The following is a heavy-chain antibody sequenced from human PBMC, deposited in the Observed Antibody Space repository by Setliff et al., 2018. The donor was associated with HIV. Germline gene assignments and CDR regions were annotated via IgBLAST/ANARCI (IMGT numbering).Heavy chain of an antibody. CDR1: GGSISSGSYY. CDR2: IYTSGST. CDR3: ARGIDNFWSGYVR. D-gene: IGHD3-3*01. Sequence: SETLSLTCTVSGGSISSGSYYWSWIRQPAGKGLEWIGHIYTSGSTNYNPSLKSRVTISVDTSKNQFSLKLSSVTAADTAVYYCARGIDNFWSGYVRWGQGTLVTVSS. J-gene: IGHJ4*02. V-gene: IGHV4-61*09.